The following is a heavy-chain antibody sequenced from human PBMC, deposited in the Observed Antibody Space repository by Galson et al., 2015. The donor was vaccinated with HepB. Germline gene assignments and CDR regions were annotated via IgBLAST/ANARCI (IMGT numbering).Heavy chain of an antibody. J-gene: IGHJ4*02. V-gene: IGHV3-53*01. Sequence: SLRLSCAASGFTVSSNYMSWVRQAPGKGLEWVSVIYSGGSTYYADSVKGRFTISRDSSKNTLYLQMNSLRAEDTAVYYCAGGSITMVRGVDPPPFDYWGQGTLVTVSS. CDR3: AGGSITMVRGVDPPPFDY. CDR1: GFTVSSNY. D-gene: IGHD3-10*01. CDR2: IYSGGST.